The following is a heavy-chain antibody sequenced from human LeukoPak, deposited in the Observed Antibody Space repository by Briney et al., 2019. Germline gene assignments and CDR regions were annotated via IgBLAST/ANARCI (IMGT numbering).Heavy chain of an antibody. Sequence: SETLSLTCTVSGGSISSYYWSWIRQPPGKGLEWIGYIYYSGSTNYNPSLKSRVTISVDTSKNQFSLKLSSVTAADTAVYYCARRWSAFDIWGEGAVVTVSS. CDR2: IYYSGST. CDR1: GGSISSYY. CDR3: ARRWSAFDI. V-gene: IGHV4-59*08. J-gene: IGHJ3*02. D-gene: IGHD2-15*01.